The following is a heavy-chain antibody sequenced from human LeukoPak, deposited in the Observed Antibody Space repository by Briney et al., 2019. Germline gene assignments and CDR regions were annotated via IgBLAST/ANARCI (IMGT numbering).Heavy chain of an antibody. CDR2: ILYDGSNK. CDR1: GFTFSSYG. CDR3: AKDTGVVGFEPQYFDY. V-gene: IGHV3-30*02. D-gene: IGHD1-26*01. Sequence: PGGSLRLSCAASGFTFSSYGMHWVRQAPGKGLEWVAIILYDGSNKYYADSVKGRFTISRDNSKNTLYLQMDSLRAEDTAVDYCAKDTGVVGFEPQYFDYWGQGTLVAVPS. J-gene: IGHJ4*02.